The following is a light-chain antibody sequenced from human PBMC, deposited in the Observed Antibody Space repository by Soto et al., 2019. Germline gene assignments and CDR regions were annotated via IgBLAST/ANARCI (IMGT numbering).Light chain of an antibody. CDR1: SSNIVAGYD. V-gene: IGLV1-40*01. Sequence: QSVLTQPPSVSGAPGQRVTISCTGSSSNIVAGYDVHWYQQLPGTAPKLLIYGNSNRPSGVPDRFSGSKSATSASLVITGLQAADEADDYCQSYDSSLSGSVFGGGTQLTVL. CDR2: GNS. J-gene: IGLJ7*01. CDR3: QSYDSSLSGSV.